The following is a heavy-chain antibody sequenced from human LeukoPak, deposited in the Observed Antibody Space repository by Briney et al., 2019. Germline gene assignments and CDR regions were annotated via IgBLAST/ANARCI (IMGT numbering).Heavy chain of an antibody. J-gene: IGHJ6*03. Sequence: GGSLRLSCAASGFTVSFTYMAWVRQAPGKGLEWVSLIYSGGSTSYADSVKGRFTISRDNSYNTVSLQMNSLRDEDTGVYYCAKGLRTGVGPYMGYHYYMDVWGKGATVTVSS. CDR1: GFTVSFTY. D-gene: IGHD3-16*01. V-gene: IGHV3-53*01. CDR2: IYSGGST. CDR3: AKGLRTGVGPYMGYHYYMDV.